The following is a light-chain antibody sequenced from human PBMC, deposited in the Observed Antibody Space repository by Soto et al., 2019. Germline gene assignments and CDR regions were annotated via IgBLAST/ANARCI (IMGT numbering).Light chain of an antibody. V-gene: IGKV3-11*01. J-gene: IGKJ1*01. CDR1: QSISVY. CDR2: DAS. CDR3: QQRSDLPWT. Sequence: EIELTQSPATLSLSPGERVSLSCRANQSISVYLAWYQQKAGQAPRLLIYDASTRPTGVSARFSGSGSGTDFTLTISSLEAEDFAVYYCQQRSDLPWTFGQGTKLEIK.